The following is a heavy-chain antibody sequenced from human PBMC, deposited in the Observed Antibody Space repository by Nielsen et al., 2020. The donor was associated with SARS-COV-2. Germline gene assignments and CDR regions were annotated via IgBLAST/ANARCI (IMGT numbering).Heavy chain of an antibody. CDR3: ARISRFPSYYYYGMDV. J-gene: IGHJ6*02. V-gene: IGHV3-74*01. CDR2: INSDGSST. CDR1: GFTFSDHY. D-gene: IGHD3-10*01. Sequence: GESLKISCAASGFTFSDHYMDWVRQAPGKGLVWVSRINSDGSSTSYADSVKGRFTISRDNAKNTLYLQMNSLRAEDTAVYYCARISRFPSYYYYGMDVWGQGTTVTVSS.